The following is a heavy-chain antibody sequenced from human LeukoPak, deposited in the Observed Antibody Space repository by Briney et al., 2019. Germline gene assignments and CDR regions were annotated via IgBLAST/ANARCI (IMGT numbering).Heavy chain of an antibody. V-gene: IGHV3-43D*03. Sequence: GGSLRLSCAASGFTFDDHAMYWVRQAPGKGLEWVSLISWDGGTTYYADSVKGRFTISRDNSKNSLYLEMNGLRAEDTALYYCAKGSHWNYGGYYLDYWGQGTQVTVSS. CDR3: AKGSHWNYGGYYLDY. CDR1: GFTFDDHA. CDR2: ISWDGGTT. J-gene: IGHJ4*02. D-gene: IGHD1-7*01.